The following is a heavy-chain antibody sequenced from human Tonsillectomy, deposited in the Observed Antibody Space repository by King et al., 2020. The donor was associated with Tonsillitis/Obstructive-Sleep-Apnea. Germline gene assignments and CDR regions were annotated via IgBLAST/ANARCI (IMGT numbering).Heavy chain of an antibody. V-gene: IGHV1-18*01. J-gene: IGHJ6*02. CDR1: GYTFTYYG. CDR3: ARDHYSSSWSAHGYYYGMDV. D-gene: IGHD6-13*01. Sequence: QLVQSGAEVKKPGASVRVSCKASGYTFTYYGISWVRQAPGQGLEWMGWISAYNGDTNYAQKLQGRVNVTTDTSTGTAYMDRRSLRSDDTAVYYCARDHYSSSWSAHGYYYGMDVWGQGTTITVSS. CDR2: ISAYNGDT.